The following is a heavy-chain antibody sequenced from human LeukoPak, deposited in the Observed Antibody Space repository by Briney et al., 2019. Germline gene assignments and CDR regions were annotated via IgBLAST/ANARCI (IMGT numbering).Heavy chain of an antibody. Sequence: GGSLRLSCAASGFTVSTNYMNWVRQAPGKGLEWVSTIYSGGSTNYADSVKGRFTISRDNSKNTLYLQMNSLRAEDTAVYYCTRTSSGWYSYWGQGTLVTVSS. CDR1: GFTVSTNY. CDR2: IYSGGST. V-gene: IGHV3-66*01. D-gene: IGHD6-19*01. J-gene: IGHJ4*02. CDR3: TRTSSGWYSY.